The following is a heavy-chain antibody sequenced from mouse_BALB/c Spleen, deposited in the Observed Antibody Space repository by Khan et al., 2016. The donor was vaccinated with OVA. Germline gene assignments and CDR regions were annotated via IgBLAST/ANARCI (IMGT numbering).Heavy chain of an antibody. CDR1: GFSLTSYG. J-gene: IGHJ4*01. Sequence: QVQLKESGPGLVAPSQSLSITCTVSGFSLTSYGVTWVRQPPGKGLEWLGVIWGDGNTNYHSTLISRLIISKDISKSQVFLKLNSQQTDDQDTLFCAKFTADDYSMAYWGQGTSVTVSS. V-gene: IGHV2-3*01. CDR2: IWGDGNT. D-gene: IGHD1-1*01. CDR3: AKFTADDYSMAY.